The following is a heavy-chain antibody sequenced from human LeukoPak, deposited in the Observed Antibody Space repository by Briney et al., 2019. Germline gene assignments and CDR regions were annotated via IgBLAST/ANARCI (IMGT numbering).Heavy chain of an antibody. J-gene: IGHJ4*02. CDR2: ISSSSSYI. Sequence: GGSLRLSCAASGFTFSSYEMNWVRQAPGKGLEWVSSISSSSSYIYYADSVKGRFTISRDNAKNSLYLQMNSLRAEDTAVYYCARLVGGYSYGYSFDYWGQGTLVTVSS. V-gene: IGHV3-21*01. D-gene: IGHD5-18*01. CDR3: ARLVGGYSYGYSFDY. CDR1: GFTFSSYE.